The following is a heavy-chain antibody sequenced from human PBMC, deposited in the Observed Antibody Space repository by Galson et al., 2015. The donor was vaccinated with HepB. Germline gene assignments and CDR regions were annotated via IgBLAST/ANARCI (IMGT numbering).Heavy chain of an antibody. V-gene: IGHV1-46*01. D-gene: IGHD5-18*01. CDR3: ARDRAHGYGDQLHAFDI. Sequence: SVKVSCKASEYTFTNYFLHWIRQAPGQGLEWLGKINPTAGNTNYAQNFQDRLSLTRDTSTSTIYMEPSSLKSDDTAVYYCARDRAHGYGDQLHAFDIWGQGTMVTVSS. CDR1: EYTFTNYF. CDR2: INPTAGNT. J-gene: IGHJ3*02.